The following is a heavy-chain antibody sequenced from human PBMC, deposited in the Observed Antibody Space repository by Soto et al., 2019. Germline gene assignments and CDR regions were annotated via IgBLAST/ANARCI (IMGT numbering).Heavy chain of an antibody. D-gene: IGHD4-17*01. V-gene: IGHV3-30-3*01. CDR1: GFTFSSYA. CDR3: ARGGYGDYGWYYGMDV. Sequence: QVQLVESGGGVVQPGRSLRLSCAASGFTFSSYAMHWVRQAPGKGLEWVAVISYDGSNKYYADSVKGRFTISRDNSKNTLYLQMNSRRAADTAVYDCARGGYGDYGWYYGMDVWGQGTTVTVSS. J-gene: IGHJ6*02. CDR2: ISYDGSNK.